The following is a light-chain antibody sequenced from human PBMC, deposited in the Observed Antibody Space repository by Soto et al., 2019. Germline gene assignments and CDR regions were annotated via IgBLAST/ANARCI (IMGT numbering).Light chain of an antibody. J-gene: IGKJ4*02. V-gene: IGKV1-9*01. Sequence: DIQLTQSPSFLSASIGDRVTITCRASQVIGIDLAWYQQKPGKAPNLLITAASTLQSGVPSRFSGSGSGTEFTLTISSLQPEDFATYYGQQLVSYPQFGGGTKVDIK. CDR2: AAS. CDR3: QQLVSYPQ. CDR1: QVIGID.